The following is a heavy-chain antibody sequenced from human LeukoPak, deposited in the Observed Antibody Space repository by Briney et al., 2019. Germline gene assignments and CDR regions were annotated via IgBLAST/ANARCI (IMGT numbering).Heavy chain of an antibody. Sequence: GGSLRLSCAASGFTFTNYAMSWVRQTPGKGLEWVSAISGSGGSTYYADSVKGRFTISRDNSKNTLYLQMNSLRAEDTAVYYCAKDLFYYYDSSGYYPIDYWGRGTLVTVSS. CDR2: ISGSGGST. CDR3: AKDLFYYYDSSGYYPIDY. V-gene: IGHV3-23*01. J-gene: IGHJ4*02. D-gene: IGHD3-22*01. CDR1: GFTFTNYA.